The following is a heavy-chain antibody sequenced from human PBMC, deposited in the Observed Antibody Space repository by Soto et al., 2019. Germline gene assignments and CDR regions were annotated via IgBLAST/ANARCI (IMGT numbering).Heavy chain of an antibody. CDR2: INHRGRT. V-gene: IGHV4-34*01. J-gene: IGHJ6*02. Sequence: SETLSLTCAVYGGSFSDYYWSWIRQPPGKGLEWIGEINHRGRTNYNPSLKSRVTMSVDTSKNQFSLKLGSVTTADTAVYYCARVRLELWSHEYYGMDVWGQGTTVTVSS. CDR1: GGSFSDYY. D-gene: IGHD5-18*01. CDR3: ARVRLELWSHEYYGMDV.